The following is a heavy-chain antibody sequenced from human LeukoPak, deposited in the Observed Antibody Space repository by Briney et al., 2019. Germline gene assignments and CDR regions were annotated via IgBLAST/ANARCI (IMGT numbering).Heavy chain of an antibody. D-gene: IGHD3-22*01. CDR1: GYTLTELS. J-gene: IGHJ4*02. CDR3: ATTSPLYYYDSSGSRPYYFDY. V-gene: IGHV1-24*01. Sequence: ASAKVSCKVSGYTLTELSMHWVRQAPGKGLEWMGGFDPEDGETIYAQKFQGRVTMTEDTSTDTAYMELSSLRSEDTAVYYCATTSPLYYYDSSGSRPYYFDYWGQGTLVTVSS. CDR2: FDPEDGET.